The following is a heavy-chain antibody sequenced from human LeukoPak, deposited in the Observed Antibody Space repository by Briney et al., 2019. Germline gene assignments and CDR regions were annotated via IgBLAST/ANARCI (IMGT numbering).Heavy chain of an antibody. D-gene: IGHD6-13*01. CDR3: ATSVTGYSSPFYY. CDR1: GSNFNSYD. CDR2: IRYDGSGK. J-gene: IGHJ4*02. V-gene: IGHV3-30*02. Sequence: GGSLRLSCAASGSNFNSYDMQWVRQSPGKGLEWVTFIRYDGSGKYYVDSVEGRFTISRDNSKNTLYLQMNSLRAEDTAVYYCATSVTGYSSPFYYWGQGTLVTVSP.